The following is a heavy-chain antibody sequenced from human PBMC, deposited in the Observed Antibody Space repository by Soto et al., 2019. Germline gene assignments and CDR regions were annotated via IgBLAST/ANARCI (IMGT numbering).Heavy chain of an antibody. Sequence: PSETLSLTCTVSGGSISSYYWSWIRQPPGKGLEWIGYIYYSGSTNYNPSLKSRVTISVDTSKNQFSLKLSSVTAADTAVYYCARDGAAAGTIWGQGTLVTVSS. V-gene: IGHV4-59*01. J-gene: IGHJ4*02. CDR2: IYYSGST. CDR1: GGSISSYY. D-gene: IGHD6-13*01. CDR3: ARDGAAAGTI.